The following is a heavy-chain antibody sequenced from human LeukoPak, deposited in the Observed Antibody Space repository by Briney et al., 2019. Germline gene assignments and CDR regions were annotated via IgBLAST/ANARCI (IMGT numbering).Heavy chain of an antibody. CDR2: ISGSGGNT. Sequence: GGSLRLSCAASGFTFSNYAVSWVRQAPEKGLEWVSGISGSGGNTYYADSVEGRFTISRDNSKNTLYLQMNSLRAEDTAVYYCATAYPQSSAGAFDIWGQGTMVTVSS. D-gene: IGHD6-25*01. CDR1: GFTFSNYA. V-gene: IGHV3-23*01. CDR3: ATAYPQSSAGAFDI. J-gene: IGHJ3*02.